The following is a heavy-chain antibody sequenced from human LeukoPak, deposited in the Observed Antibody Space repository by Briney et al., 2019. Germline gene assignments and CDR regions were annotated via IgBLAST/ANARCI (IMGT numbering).Heavy chain of an antibody. D-gene: IGHD3-22*01. CDR3: ARVWLDSSGYSVYFDY. Sequence: SETLSLTCAVYGGSFSGYYWSWIRQPPGKGLEWIGEINHRGSTNYNPSLKSRVTISVDTSKNQFSLKLSSVTAADTAVYYCARVWLDSSGYSVYFDYWGQGTLVTVSS. CDR2: INHRGST. V-gene: IGHV4-34*01. J-gene: IGHJ4*02. CDR1: GGSFSGYY.